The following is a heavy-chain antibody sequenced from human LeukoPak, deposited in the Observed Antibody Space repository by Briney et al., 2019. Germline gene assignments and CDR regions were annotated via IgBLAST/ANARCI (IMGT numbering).Heavy chain of an antibody. D-gene: IGHD3-3*01. J-gene: IGHJ4*02. V-gene: IGHV4-59*01. CDR2: IYYSGST. CDR3: AREGIFGARSFDY. Sequence: SSETLSPTCTVSGGSISSYYWSWIRQPPGKGLEWIGYIYYSGSTNYNPSLKSRVTISIDTSKNQFSLKLSSVTAADTAVYYCAREGIFGARSFDYWGQGTLVTVSS. CDR1: GGSISSYY.